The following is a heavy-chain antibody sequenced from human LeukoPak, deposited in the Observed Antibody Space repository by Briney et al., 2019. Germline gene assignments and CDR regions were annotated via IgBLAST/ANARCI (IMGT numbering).Heavy chain of an antibody. CDR2: IYYSGST. CDR1: GASITSYY. Sequence: KPSETLSLTCTVSGASITSYYWSWIRQLPGKGLEWIGYIYYSGSTNYNPSLKSRVTISVDTSKNQFSLKLSSVSAADTAVYYCARHGAAAAGDYFYYYLDVWGKGTTVTVS. V-gene: IGHV4-59*08. CDR3: ARHGAAAAGDYFYYYLDV. J-gene: IGHJ6*03. D-gene: IGHD6-13*01.